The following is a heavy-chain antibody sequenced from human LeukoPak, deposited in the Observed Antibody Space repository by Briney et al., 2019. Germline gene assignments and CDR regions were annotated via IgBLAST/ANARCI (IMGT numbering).Heavy chain of an antibody. CDR2: IHHDGRI. D-gene: IGHD3-16*02. J-gene: IGHJ4*02. CDR3: ARSHDHLWGNYPDY. CDR1: GGSIDSTNW. Sequence: SETLSLTCDVSGGSIDSTNWWNWVRQPPGKGLEWIGEIHHDGRINYNPSLKSRVTLSVDKSKNQFSLRLNSVTAADTAMYYCARSHDHLWGNYPDYWGKGTLVTVSS. V-gene: IGHV4/OR15-8*01.